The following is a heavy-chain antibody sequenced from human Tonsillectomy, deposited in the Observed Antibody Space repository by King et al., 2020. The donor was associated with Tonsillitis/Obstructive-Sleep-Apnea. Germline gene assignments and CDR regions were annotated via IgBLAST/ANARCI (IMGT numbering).Heavy chain of an antibody. J-gene: IGHJ6*02. CDR3: ARVPLRGPERHHQYYGMDV. CDR2: ISPYSGNT. V-gene: IGHV1-18*01. Sequence: QLVQSGPEVKEPGASVKVSCKASGYTFTSYAISWVRQAPGQGLEWMGWISPYSGNTNYAQKLQGRVTMTTDTSTTTAYMDLRSLGSDDTAVFYCARVPLRGPERHHQYYGMDVWGQGTTGTGSS. CDR1: GYTFTSYA. D-gene: IGHD3-10*01.